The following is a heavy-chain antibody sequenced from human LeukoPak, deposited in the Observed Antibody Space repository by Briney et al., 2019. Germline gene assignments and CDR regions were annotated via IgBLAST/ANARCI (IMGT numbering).Heavy chain of an antibody. CDR2: IYTSGST. Sequence: KPSETLSLTCTVSGGSISSYYWSWIRQPSGKGLEWIGYIYTSGSTNYNPSLKSRVTISVDTSKNQFSLKLGSVTAADTAVYYCARNLYSSGWKYFDYWGQGTLVTVSS. CDR1: GGSISSYY. D-gene: IGHD6-19*01. J-gene: IGHJ4*02. V-gene: IGHV4-4*09. CDR3: ARNLYSSGWKYFDY.